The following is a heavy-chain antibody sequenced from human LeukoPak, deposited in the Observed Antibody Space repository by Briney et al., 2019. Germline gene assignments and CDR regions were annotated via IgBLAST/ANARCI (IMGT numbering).Heavy chain of an antibody. D-gene: IGHD3-22*01. CDR3: AKGITTYYYDSSGYYPLDY. V-gene: IGHV3-23*01. CDR1: GFTFSSYA. CDR2: ISGSGDST. J-gene: IGHJ4*02. Sequence: GGSLRLSCAASGFTFSSYAMSWVRQAPGKGLEWVSAISGSGDSTYYADSVKGRFTISRDNSKNTLYLQMNSLRAEDTAVYYCAKGITTYYYDSSGYYPLDYWGQETLVTVSS.